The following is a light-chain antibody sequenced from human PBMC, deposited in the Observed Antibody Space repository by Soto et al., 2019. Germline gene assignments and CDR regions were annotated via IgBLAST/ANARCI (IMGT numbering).Light chain of an antibody. CDR1: QTVSSNY. CDR3: LQCDRSLT. J-gene: IGKJ4*01. CDR2: GAS. V-gene: IGKV3-20*01. Sequence: EIVLTQSPGTLSLSPGERATLSCRASQTVSSNYLAWYQQKPGQAPRLLIYGASSRPTAIPDRFSGSESGTDFILTISSLESEDFAVYYRLQCDRSLTFGGGTKVEIK.